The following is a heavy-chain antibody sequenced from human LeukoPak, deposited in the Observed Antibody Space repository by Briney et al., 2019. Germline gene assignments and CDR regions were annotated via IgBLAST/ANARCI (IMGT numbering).Heavy chain of an antibody. D-gene: IGHD1-26*01. CDR3: ARVSGWEPLRGQDFDY. V-gene: IGHV1-2*02. Sequence: ASVKVSCKASGYTFTGYYMHWVRQAPGQGLEWMGWINPNSGGTNYAQKFQGRVTMTRDTSISTAYMELSRLRSDDTAVYYCARVSGWEPLRGQDFDYWGQGTLVTVSS. J-gene: IGHJ4*02. CDR2: INPNSGGT. CDR1: GYTFTGYY.